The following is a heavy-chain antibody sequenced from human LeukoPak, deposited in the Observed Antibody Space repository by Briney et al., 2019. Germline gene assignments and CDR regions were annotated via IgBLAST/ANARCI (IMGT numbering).Heavy chain of an antibody. Sequence: ASVTVSCRASGYTFTSYYMHWVRQAPGQGLEWMGIINPSGGSTSYAQKFQGRVTMTRDTSTSTVYMELSSLRSEDTAVYYCARAARPKCSGGSCYSALVYWGQGTLVTVSS. CDR1: GYTFTSYY. D-gene: IGHD2-15*01. CDR2: INPSGGST. J-gene: IGHJ4*02. CDR3: ARAARPKCSGGSCYSALVY. V-gene: IGHV1-46*01.